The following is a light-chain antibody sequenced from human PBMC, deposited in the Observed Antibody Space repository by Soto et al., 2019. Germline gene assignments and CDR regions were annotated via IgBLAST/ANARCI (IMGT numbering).Light chain of an antibody. J-gene: IGKJ1*01. V-gene: IGKV3-20*01. CDR1: QSVSSSY. CDR3: QQYGSSPWT. Sequence: IVLTQSPGTMSLSPGERATLSCRASQSVSSSYLAWYQQKPGQAPRLLIYGASSRANGIPDRFSGSGSGTDFTLTISRLEPEDFAVYYCQQYGSSPWTFGQRTKVEIK. CDR2: GAS.